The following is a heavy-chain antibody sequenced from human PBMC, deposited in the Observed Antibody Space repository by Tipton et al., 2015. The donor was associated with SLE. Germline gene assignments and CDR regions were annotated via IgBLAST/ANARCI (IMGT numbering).Heavy chain of an antibody. J-gene: IGHJ3*02. CDR1: GGSISSSSYY. V-gene: IGHV4-39*01. CDR2: IYYSGST. CDR3: ARHDRLGTVVTHDAFDI. Sequence: LRLSCTVSGGSISSSSYYWGWIRQPPGKGLEWIGSIYYSGSTYYNPSLKSRVTISVDTSKNQFSLKLSSVTAADTAVYYCARHDRLGTVVTHDAFDIWGQGTMVTVSS. D-gene: IGHD4-23*01.